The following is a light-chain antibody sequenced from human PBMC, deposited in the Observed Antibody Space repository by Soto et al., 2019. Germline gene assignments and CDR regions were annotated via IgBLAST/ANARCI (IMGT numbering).Light chain of an antibody. CDR1: NSNIGSNT. J-gene: IGLJ1*01. CDR3: AAWDDSLNGRV. V-gene: IGLV1-44*01. Sequence: QSVLTQPPSASGTPGQRVTISCSGSNSNIGSNTVNWYQQLPGTAPKLLIYYDNLRPSGVPDRISGSKSGTSASLAISGLQSDDEADYYWAAWDDSLNGRVFGTGTKVTVL. CDR2: YDN.